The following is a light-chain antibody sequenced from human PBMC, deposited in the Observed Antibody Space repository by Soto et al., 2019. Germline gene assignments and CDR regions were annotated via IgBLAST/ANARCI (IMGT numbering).Light chain of an antibody. V-gene: IGLV1-40*01. CDR3: QSYDSSLSGLV. CDR1: SSNIGAGYD. Sequence: QSVLTQPPSVPGAPGQRVTISCTGSSSNIGAGYDVHWYQQLPGTAPKLLIYGNSNRPSGVPDRFSGSKSGTSASLAITGLQAEDEADYYCQSYDSSLSGLVFGTGTKLTVL. CDR2: GNS. J-gene: IGLJ1*01.